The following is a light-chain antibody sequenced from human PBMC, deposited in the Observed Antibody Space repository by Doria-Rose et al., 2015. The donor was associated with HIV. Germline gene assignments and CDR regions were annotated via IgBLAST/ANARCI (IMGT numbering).Light chain of an antibody. CDR3: HQYGTSWT. CDR1: QSFSSTY. V-gene: IGKV3-20*01. J-gene: IGKJ1*01. Sequence: EIVLTQSPGTLSLSPGERATLSCRASQSFSSTYLAWYQQKPGQAPSLLIYDASTRSTGIPDRFSASGSGTDFTLTINRLDPEDFALYYCHQYGTSWTFGQGTKVEI. CDR2: DAS.